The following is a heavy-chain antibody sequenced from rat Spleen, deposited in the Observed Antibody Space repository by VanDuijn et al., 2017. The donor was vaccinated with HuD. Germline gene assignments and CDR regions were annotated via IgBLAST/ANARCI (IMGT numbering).Heavy chain of an antibody. J-gene: IGHJ2*01. CDR1: GFTLSDYY. V-gene: IGHV5-7*01. CDR3: ARHGRIYYYDGSYFYFDY. Sequence: EVQLVESGGGLVQPGRSLKLSCAASGFTLSDYYMAWVRQAPTKGLEWVATISYDGSNTFYRDSVKGRFTIARDPAKNTLYLQMDSLRSEDTATYYCARHGRIYYYDGSYFYFDYWGQGVMVTVSS. CDR2: ISYDGSNT. D-gene: IGHD1-12*02.